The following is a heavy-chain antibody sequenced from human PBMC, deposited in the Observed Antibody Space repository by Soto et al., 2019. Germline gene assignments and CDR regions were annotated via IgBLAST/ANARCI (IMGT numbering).Heavy chain of an antibody. J-gene: IGHJ5*02. CDR1: GFTFSTYS. V-gene: IGHV3-30-3*01. CDR3: ARDGERGYRSGCWFDT. Sequence: GGSLRLSCAASGFTFSTYSMHWVRQAPGKGLEWVALISYDGNNKYYADSVKGRFTISRDNSKNTLYLQMNSLRAEDTAVFHCARDGERGYRSGCWFDTWGQGPLVTV. CDR2: ISYDGNNK. D-gene: IGHD5-18*01.